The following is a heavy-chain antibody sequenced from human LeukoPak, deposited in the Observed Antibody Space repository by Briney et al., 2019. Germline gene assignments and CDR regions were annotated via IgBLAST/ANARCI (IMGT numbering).Heavy chain of an antibody. D-gene: IGHD3-10*01. CDR1: GGSSSSYY. V-gene: IGHV4-4*07. Sequence: SETLSLTCTVSGGSSSSYYWSWIRQPAGKGLEWIGRIYTSGSTNDNPSLKSRVTMSVDTSKNQFSLKLSSVTAADTAVYYCARDRSYYYGSGSYPEDAFDIWGQGTMVTVSS. J-gene: IGHJ3*02. CDR3: ARDRSYYYGSGSYPEDAFDI. CDR2: IYTSGST.